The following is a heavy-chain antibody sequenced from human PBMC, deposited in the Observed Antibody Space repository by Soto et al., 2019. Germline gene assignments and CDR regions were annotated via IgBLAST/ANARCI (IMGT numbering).Heavy chain of an antibody. J-gene: IGHJ4*02. Sequence: SVKVSCKASGGTFSSYAISWVRQAPGQGLEWMGGIIPIFGTANYAQKFQGRVTITADESTSTAYMELSSLRSEDTAVYYCARASRSIAVADPFDSWGQGTLGTGAS. CDR2: IIPIFGTA. V-gene: IGHV1-69*13. D-gene: IGHD6-19*01. CDR3: ARASRSIAVADPFDS. CDR1: GGTFSSYA.